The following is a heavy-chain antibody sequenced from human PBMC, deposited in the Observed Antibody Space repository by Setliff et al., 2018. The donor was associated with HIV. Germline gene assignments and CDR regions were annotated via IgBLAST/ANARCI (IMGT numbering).Heavy chain of an antibody. CDR3: ARVRRDGNSFDD. J-gene: IGHJ4*02. D-gene: IGHD4-4*01. Sequence: SETLSLTCTVSGGSISSGDYYWSWIRQPPGKGLEWIGYIYYSGSTYYNPSLRSRVTISLDTSKNQFSLKLSSVTAADTAVYFCARVRRDGNSFDDWGQGTLVAVSS. CDR2: IYYSGST. V-gene: IGHV4-30-4*08. CDR1: GGSISSGDYY.